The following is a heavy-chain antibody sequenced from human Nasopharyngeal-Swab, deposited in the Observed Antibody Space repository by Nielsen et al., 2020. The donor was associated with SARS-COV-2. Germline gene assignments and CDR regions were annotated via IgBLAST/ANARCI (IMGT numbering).Heavy chain of an antibody. CDR2: INAGNGNT. D-gene: IGHD3-10*01. J-gene: IGHJ6*02. Sequence: ASVKVSCKASGYTFTSYAMHWVRQAPGQRLEWMGWINAGNGNTKYSQKFQGRVTITRDTSASTAYMELSSLRSEDTAVYYCARAFGGGYYYGMDVWGQGTTVTVSS. V-gene: IGHV1-3*01. CDR3: ARAFGGGYYYGMDV. CDR1: GYTFTSYA.